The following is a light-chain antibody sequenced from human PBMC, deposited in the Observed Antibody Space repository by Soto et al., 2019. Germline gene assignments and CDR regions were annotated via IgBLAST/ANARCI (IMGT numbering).Light chain of an antibody. CDR3: SSYTSSSTL. Sequence: QSALTQPASVSGSPGQSITISCTGTSSDIGGYNYVSWYQQHPDKAPKLIIYEVSDRPSGVSSRFSGSKSGNTASLTISGLQSEDEADYYCSSYTSSSTLFGTGTKLTVL. CDR1: SSDIGGYNY. V-gene: IGLV2-14*01. CDR2: EVS. J-gene: IGLJ1*01.